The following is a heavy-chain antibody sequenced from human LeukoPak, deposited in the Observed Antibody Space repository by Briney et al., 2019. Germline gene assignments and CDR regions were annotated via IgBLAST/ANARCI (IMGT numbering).Heavy chain of an antibody. CDR3: ARGVVVPAAIGYYMDV. D-gene: IGHD2-2*02. J-gene: IGHJ6*03. CDR1: GFTFSSYA. V-gene: IGHV3-64*01. CDR2: ISSNGGST. Sequence: GGSLRLSCAASGFTFSSYAMHWVRQAPGKGLEYVSAISSNGGSTYYANSVKGRFTISRDNSKNTLYLQMGSLRAEDMAVYYCARGVVVPAAIGYYMDVWGKGTTVTVSS.